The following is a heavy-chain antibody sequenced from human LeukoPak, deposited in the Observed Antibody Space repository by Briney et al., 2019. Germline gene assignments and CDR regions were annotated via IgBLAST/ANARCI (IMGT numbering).Heavy chain of an antibody. Sequence: PETLSLTCAVYGGSFSSYYWNWIRQPPGKGLEWIGEINHSGSTNYNPSLKSRVSISVDTSKNQVSLKLTSVTAADTAVYYCGRQSYDYGVDFWGQGTLVTVSS. V-gene: IGHV4-34*01. CDR1: GGSFSSYY. D-gene: IGHD5-12*01. CDR3: GRQSYDYGVDF. J-gene: IGHJ4*02. CDR2: INHSGST.